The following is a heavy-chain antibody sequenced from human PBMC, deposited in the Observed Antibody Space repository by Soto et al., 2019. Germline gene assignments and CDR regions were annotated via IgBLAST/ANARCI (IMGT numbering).Heavy chain of an antibody. Sequence: GGSLRLSCAASGFTFREFWMNWVRQAPGIGLEWVASIKYDGGERNYSDSVKGRFTISRDNTKNLVYLQMASPRAEDTAVYYCARDGVAPGLYFDHWGQGSPVTVS. D-gene: IGHD6-13*01. CDR2: IKYDGGER. CDR3: ARDGVAPGLYFDH. J-gene: IGHJ4*02. V-gene: IGHV3-7*05. CDR1: GFTFREFW.